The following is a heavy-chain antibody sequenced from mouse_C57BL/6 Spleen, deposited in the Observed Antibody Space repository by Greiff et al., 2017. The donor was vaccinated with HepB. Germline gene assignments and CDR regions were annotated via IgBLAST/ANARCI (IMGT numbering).Heavy chain of an antibody. J-gene: IGHJ4*01. CDR3: AKGYDVDYAMDY. CDR2: ISSGSSTI. V-gene: IGHV5-17*01. CDR1: GFTFSDYG. D-gene: IGHD2-2*01. Sequence: EVQLVESGGGLVKPGGSLKLSCAASGFTFSDYGMHWVRQAPEKGLEWVAYISSGSSTIYYADTVKGRFTISRDNAKNTLFLQMTSLRSEDTAMYYCAKGYDVDYAMDYWGQGTSVTVSS.